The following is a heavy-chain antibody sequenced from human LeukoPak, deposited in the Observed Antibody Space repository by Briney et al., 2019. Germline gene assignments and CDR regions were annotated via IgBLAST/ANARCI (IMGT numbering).Heavy chain of an antibody. CDR2: TRNKANSYTT. CDR3: AKDVRSIRAQLPSSSGYNSDY. J-gene: IGHJ4*02. CDR1: GFTLSDHY. Sequence: GGSLRLSCAASGFTLSDHYMDWVRQAPGKGLEWIGRTRNKANSYTTEYAASVKGRFTISRDDSKNSLYLQMNSLRTEDTAVYYCAKDVRSIRAQLPSSSGYNSDYWGQGTLVTVSS. D-gene: IGHD2-2*01. V-gene: IGHV3-72*01.